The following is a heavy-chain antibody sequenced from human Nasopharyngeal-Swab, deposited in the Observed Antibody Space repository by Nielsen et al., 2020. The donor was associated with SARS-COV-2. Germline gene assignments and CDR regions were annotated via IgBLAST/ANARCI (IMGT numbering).Heavy chain of an antibody. CDR1: GGSISSSSYY. V-gene: IGHV4-39*01. J-gene: IGHJ2*01. CDR3: ASAVWYFDL. Sequence: GSLRLSCTVSGGSISSSSYYWGWIRQPPGKGLEWIGSIYYSGSTYYNPSLKSRVTISVDTSKNQFSLKLSSVTAADTAVYYCASAVWYFDLWGRGTLVTVSS. CDR2: IYYSGST.